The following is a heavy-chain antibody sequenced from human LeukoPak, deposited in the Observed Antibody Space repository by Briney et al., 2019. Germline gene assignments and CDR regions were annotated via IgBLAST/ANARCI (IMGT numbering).Heavy chain of an antibody. CDR1: GFTFRSYE. CDR2: ISSSGSTI. CDR3: ARDQGIFDY. J-gene: IGHJ4*02. Sequence: GGSLRLSCAASGFTFRSYEMNWVRQAPGKGLEWVSYISSSGSTIYYADSVKGRFTISRDNAKNSLYLQMSSLRDEDSAVYYCARDQGIFDYWGQGTLVTVSS. V-gene: IGHV3-48*03.